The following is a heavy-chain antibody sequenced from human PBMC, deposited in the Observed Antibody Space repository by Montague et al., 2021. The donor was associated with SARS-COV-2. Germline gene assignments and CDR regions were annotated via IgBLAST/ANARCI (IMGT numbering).Heavy chain of an antibody. V-gene: IGHV4-59*01. CDR1: GGSIDSYY. J-gene: IGHJ5*02. CDR2: IYYRGTT. Sequence: SETLSLTCTVSGGSIDSYYWSWLRQPPGKGLEWIGYIYYRGTTNYNPSLESRVTMSVDTSKNQFSLNLSSVTAADTAMHYCAREPQYNWFDPWGQGIQVTVSS. CDR3: AREPQYNWFDP. D-gene: IGHD6-19*01.